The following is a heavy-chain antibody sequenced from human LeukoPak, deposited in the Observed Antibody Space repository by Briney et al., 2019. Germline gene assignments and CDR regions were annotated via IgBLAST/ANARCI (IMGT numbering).Heavy chain of an antibody. CDR1: GFTFSTYG. CDR3: ARVARVLLWFGETHLYDY. CDR2: ISYDGSNK. D-gene: IGHD3-10*01. V-gene: IGHV3-30*03. Sequence: GGSLRLSCAASGFTFSTYGMHWVRQAPGKGLEWVAVISYDGSNKYYADSVKGRFTISRDNSKNSLYLQMNSLRAEDTAVYYCARVARVLLWFGETHLYDYWGQGTLVTVSS. J-gene: IGHJ4*02.